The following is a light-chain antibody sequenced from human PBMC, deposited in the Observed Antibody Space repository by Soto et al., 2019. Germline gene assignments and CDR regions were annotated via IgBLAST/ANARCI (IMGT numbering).Light chain of an antibody. CDR3: HQGKTFPFT. CDR2: TVS. V-gene: IGKV1-12*01. CDR1: HGVSGW. J-gene: IGKJ3*01. Sequence: IQMTQSPSSVSASVGDTVTLSCQTSHGVSGWLAWYQQKPGKAPTLLIYTVSNLQSGVPSRFSGSGSGTDFSLPITNLQPEDSATYFCHQGKTFPFTFGPGTKVEVK.